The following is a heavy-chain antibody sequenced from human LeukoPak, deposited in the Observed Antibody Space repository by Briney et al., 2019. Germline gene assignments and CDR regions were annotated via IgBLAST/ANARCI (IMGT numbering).Heavy chain of an antibody. V-gene: IGHV4-59*01. Sequence: PSETLSLTCAVSVGSISSYYWSGIRQPPGKGLEWIGFFYYSGSTNYNPSLKSRVTISVDTSKNHFSLKLSSVTAADTAVYYCARGPGGYSYGYYFDYWGQGTLVTVSS. CDR3: ARGPGGYSYGYYFDY. CDR1: VGSISSYY. J-gene: IGHJ4*02. D-gene: IGHD5-18*01. CDR2: FYYSGST.